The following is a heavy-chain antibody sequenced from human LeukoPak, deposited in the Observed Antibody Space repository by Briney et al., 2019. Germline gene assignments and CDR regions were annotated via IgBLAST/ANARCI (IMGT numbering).Heavy chain of an antibody. J-gene: IGHJ6*03. V-gene: IGHV1-8*03. CDR3: AREAVAATQTLYYYYYMDV. CDR2: MNPNSGNT. D-gene: IGHD2-15*01. Sequence: ASVKVSCKASGYTFTSYDINWVRQATGQGLEWMGWMNPNSGNTGYAQKFQGRVTITRNTSISTAYMELSSLRSEDTAVYYCAREAVAATQTLYYYYYMDVWGKGTTVTVSS. CDR1: GYTFTSYD.